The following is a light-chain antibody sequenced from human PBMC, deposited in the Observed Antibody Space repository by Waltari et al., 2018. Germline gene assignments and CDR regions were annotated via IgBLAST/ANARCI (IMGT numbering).Light chain of an antibody. CDR1: SSNIGRNT. V-gene: IGLV1-44*01. Sequence: QSVLTQPPSASGTPGQRVFISCSGSSSNIGRNTVNWYKQLPATAPKLLIFSNNQRPSGVSDRFSGSKSGTSASLAISGLQSEDEADYYCAVWDGSLNGHVVFGGGTKLTVL. CDR3: AVWDGSLNGHVV. CDR2: SNN. J-gene: IGLJ2*01.